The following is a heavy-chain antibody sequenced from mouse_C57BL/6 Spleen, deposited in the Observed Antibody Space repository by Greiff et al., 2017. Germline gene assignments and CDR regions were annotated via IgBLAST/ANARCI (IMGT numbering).Heavy chain of an antibody. CDR2: IYPRSGNT. D-gene: IGHD1-1*01. Sequence: QVQLQQSGAELARPGASVKLSCKASGYTFTSYGISWVKQRTGQGLEWIGEIYPRSGNTYYNEKFKGKATLAADKSSSTAYMELRSLTSEDSAVYFWAEGPDYYGSSCMDYWGQGTSVTVSS. V-gene: IGHV1-81*01. CDR1: GYTFTSYG. CDR3: AEGPDYYGSSCMDY. J-gene: IGHJ4*01.